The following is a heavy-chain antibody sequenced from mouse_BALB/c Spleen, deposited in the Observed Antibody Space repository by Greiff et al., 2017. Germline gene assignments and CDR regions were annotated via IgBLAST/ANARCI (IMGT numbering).Heavy chain of an antibody. CDR3: AREGYGAMDD. V-gene: IGHV3-2*02. CDR1: GYSITSDYA. J-gene: IGHJ4*01. Sequence: EVQLQESGPGLVKPSQSLSLTCTVTGYSITSDYAWNWIRQFPGNKLEWMGYISYSGSTSYNPSLKSRISITRDTSKNQFFLQLNSVTTEDTATYYCAREGYGAMDDWGQGTSVTVSS. D-gene: IGHD2-14*01. CDR2: ISYSGST.